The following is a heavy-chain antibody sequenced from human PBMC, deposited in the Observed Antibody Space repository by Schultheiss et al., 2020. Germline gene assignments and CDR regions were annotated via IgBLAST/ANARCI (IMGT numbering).Heavy chain of an antibody. D-gene: IGHD3-3*01. V-gene: IGHV4-34*01. J-gene: IGHJ6*02. CDR1: GGSFSGYY. CDR3: ARGLPYYDFWSGYYSGSYGMDV. Sequence: SETLSLTCAVYGGSFSGYYWSWIRQPPGKGLEWIGEINHSGSTNYSPSLKSRATISIDKSKNQLSLKLSSVTAADTAVYYCARGLPYYDFWSGYYSGSYGMDVWGQGTTVTVAS. CDR2: INHSGST.